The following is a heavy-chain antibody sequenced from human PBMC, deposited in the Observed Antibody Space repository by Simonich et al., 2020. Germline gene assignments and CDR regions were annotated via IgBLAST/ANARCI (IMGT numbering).Heavy chain of an antibody. CDR2: INPNSGGT. V-gene: IGHV1-2*02. D-gene: IGHD5-12*01. Sequence: QVQLVQSGAEVKKPGASVKVSCKASGYTFTGYYMHWVRQAPGQGLEWMGWINPNSGGTNSAQKFQGRSTMTRDTSISTAYMELSRLRSDDTAVYYCASSKLATIDYWGQGTLVTVSS. J-gene: IGHJ4*02. CDR1: GYTFTGYY. CDR3: ASSKLATIDY.